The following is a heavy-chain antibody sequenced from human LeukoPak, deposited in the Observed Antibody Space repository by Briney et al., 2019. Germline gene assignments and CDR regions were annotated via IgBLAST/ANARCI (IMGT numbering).Heavy chain of an antibody. CDR3: ARVARGSGSYYFDY. J-gene: IGHJ4*02. Sequence: SETLSLTCTVSGYSISSGYYWGWIRQPPGKGLEWIGSVYHSGSTYYNPSLKSRVTISVDTSKNQFSLKLRSVTAADTAVYYCARVARGSGSYYFDYWGQGILVTVSS. V-gene: IGHV4-38-2*02. D-gene: IGHD3-10*01. CDR1: GYSISSGYY. CDR2: VYHSGST.